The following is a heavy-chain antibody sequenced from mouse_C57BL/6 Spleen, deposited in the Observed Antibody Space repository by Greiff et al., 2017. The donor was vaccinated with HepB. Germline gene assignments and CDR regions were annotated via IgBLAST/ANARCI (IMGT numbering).Heavy chain of an antibody. CDR3: ARYSYDYSYFDY. Sequence: EVQLQESGPGMVKPSQSLSLTCTVTGYSITSGYDWHWIRHFPGNKLEWMGYISYSGSTNYNPSLKSRISITHDTSKNHFFLKLNSVTTEDTATYYCARYSYDYSYFDYWGQGTTLTVSS. CDR1: GYSITSGYD. CDR2: ISYSGST. V-gene: IGHV3-1*01. D-gene: IGHD2-4*01. J-gene: IGHJ2*01.